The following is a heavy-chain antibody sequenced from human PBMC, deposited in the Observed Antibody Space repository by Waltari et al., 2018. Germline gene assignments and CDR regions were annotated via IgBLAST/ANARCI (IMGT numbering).Heavy chain of an antibody. J-gene: IGHJ4*02. CDR3: ARDRGRGIYLDS. Sequence: QLQLQESGPGLVKPSGTLSPTCAVSGDSMSSTDWWSWVRQSPGKGLEWIGQVQRSGGTNYNPSFASRVTISIDTSTNHFSLKVTSATAADTAVYFCARDRGRGIYLDSWGQGTLVTVSP. CDR1: GDSMSSTDW. V-gene: IGHV4-4*02. D-gene: IGHD1-1*01. CDR2: VQRSGGT.